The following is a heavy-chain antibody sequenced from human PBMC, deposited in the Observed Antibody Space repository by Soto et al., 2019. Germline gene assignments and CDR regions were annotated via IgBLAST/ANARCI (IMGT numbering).Heavy chain of an antibody. CDR1: GGTCSSYA. J-gene: IGHJ6*02. CDR2: IIPIFGTA. V-gene: IGHV1-69*13. Sequence: SVKVSCKASGGTCSSYAISWVLQAPGQGLEWMGGIIPIFGTANYAQKFQGRVTITADESTSTAYMELSSLRSEDTAVYYCARVRRIAVAGPYGMDVWGQGTTVTVSS. D-gene: IGHD6-19*01. CDR3: ARVRRIAVAGPYGMDV.